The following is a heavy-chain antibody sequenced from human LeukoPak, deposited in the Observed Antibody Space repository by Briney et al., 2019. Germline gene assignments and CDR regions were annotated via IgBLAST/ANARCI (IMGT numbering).Heavy chain of an antibody. V-gene: IGHV3-23*01. D-gene: IGHD6-13*01. CDR1: GFTFSSYA. Sequence: GGSLRLSCAASGFTFSSYAMSWVRQAPGKGLEWFSSISGNSGRTYYADSVKGRFSISRDNSNNTLYLQMNSLRAEDPAVYYCAKSTSSWERVDYWGQGTLVTVSS. CDR2: ISGNSGRT. CDR3: AKSTSSWERVDY. J-gene: IGHJ4*02.